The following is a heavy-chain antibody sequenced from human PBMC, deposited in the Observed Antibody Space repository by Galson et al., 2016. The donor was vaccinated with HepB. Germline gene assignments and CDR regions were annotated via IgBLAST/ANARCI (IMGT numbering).Heavy chain of an antibody. D-gene: IGHD6-13*01. CDR2: ISWRSGTI. CDR3: VKGLGSSWHSPFDY. Sequence: SLRLSCAASGFTFDYYAIHWVRQAPGKGLEWVSTISWRSGTIGYADSVKGRFTISTDNAKSSLYLQMNSLRTDETALYYCVKGLGSSWHSPFDYWGQGTLVTVSS. V-gene: IGHV3-9*01. CDR1: GFTFDYYA. J-gene: IGHJ4*02.